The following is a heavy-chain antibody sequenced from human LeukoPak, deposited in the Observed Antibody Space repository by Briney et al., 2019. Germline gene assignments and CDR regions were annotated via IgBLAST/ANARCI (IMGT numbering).Heavy chain of an antibody. J-gene: IGHJ5*02. Sequence: KPSETLSLTCTVSGGSISRSSYYWGWIRQPPGKGLEWIGSIYYSGSTYYNPSLKSGVTISVDTSKNQFSLKLGSVTAADTAVYYCARRYCSGGSCYSDWFDPWGQGTLVTVSS. CDR3: ARRYCSGGSCYSDWFDP. CDR2: IYYSGST. CDR1: GGSISRSSYY. D-gene: IGHD2-15*01. V-gene: IGHV4-39*01.